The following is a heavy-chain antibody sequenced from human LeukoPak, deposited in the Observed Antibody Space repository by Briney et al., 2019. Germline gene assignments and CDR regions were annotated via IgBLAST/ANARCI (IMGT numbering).Heavy chain of an antibody. Sequence: SETLSLTCTVSGGSISNYYWSWIRQPAGKGLEWIGRIYSSGSTNYNPPLKSRVTVSVDTSKNQVSLKLSSVTAADTAVYYCARGGISTSLDYWGQGTLVTVSS. J-gene: IGHJ4*02. CDR3: ARGGISTSLDY. CDR2: IYSSGST. CDR1: GGSISNYY. V-gene: IGHV4-4*07. D-gene: IGHD3-3*02.